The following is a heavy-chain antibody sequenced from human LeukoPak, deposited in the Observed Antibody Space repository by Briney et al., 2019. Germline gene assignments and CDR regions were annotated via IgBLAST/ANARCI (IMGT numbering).Heavy chain of an antibody. J-gene: IGHJ4*02. CDR3: ARNTAAAVMYYFDY. Sequence: PSETLSLTCTVSGGSISSGGYYWSWIRQHPGKGLEWIGYIYYSGSTYYNPSLKSRVTISVDTSKNQFSLKLSSVTAADTAVYYCARNTAAAVMYYFDYWGQGTLVTVSS. CDR1: GGSISSGGYY. CDR2: IYYSGST. V-gene: IGHV4-31*03. D-gene: IGHD2-2*01.